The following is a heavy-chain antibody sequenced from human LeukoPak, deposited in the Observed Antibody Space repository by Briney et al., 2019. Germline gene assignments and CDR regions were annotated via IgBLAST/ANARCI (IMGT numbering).Heavy chain of an antibody. CDR3: ARLSRSSWYSLDY. D-gene: IGHD6-13*01. V-gene: IGHV4-38-2*02. J-gene: IGHJ4*02. CDR1: GYSISSGYY. CDR2: IYHSGRT. Sequence: SETLSLTCTVSGYSISSGYYWGWIRQPPGKGLEWIGIIYHSGRTDYNPSLKSRVTISEDTSKNQFSLKLSSVTAADTAVYYCARLSRSSWYSLDYWGQGTLVTVSS.